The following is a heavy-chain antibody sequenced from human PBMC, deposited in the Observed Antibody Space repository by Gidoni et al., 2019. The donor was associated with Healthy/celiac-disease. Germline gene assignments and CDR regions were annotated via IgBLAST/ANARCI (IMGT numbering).Heavy chain of an antibody. D-gene: IGHD1-26*01. CDR2: INHSGST. CDR3: AVGGVGATHYYYYGMDV. Sequence: GYYWRWIRPPPGKGLEWIGEINHSGSTNYNPSLKSRVTISVDTYKNQFSLKLSSVTAADTAVYYCAVGGVGATHYYYYGMDVWGQGTTGTVSS. J-gene: IGHJ6*02. V-gene: IGHV4-34*01. CDR1: GYY.